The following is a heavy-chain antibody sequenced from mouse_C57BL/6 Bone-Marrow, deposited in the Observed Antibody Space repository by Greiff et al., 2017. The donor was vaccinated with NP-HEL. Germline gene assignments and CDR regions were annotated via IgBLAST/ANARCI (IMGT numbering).Heavy chain of an antibody. CDR3: ASLYGRSHFDY. CDR2: IRNKANGYTT. D-gene: IGHD1-1*01. Sequence: DVHLVESGGGLVQPGGSLSLSCAASGFTFTDYYMSWVRQPPGKGLEWLGFIRNKANGYTTEYSASVKGRFTISRDNSQSILYLQMNALRADDSATYYCASLYGRSHFDYWGQGTTLTVSS. J-gene: IGHJ2*01. CDR1: GFTFTDYY. V-gene: IGHV7-3*01.